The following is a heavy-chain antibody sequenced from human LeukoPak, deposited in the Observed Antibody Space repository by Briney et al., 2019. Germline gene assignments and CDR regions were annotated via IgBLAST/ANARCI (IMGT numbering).Heavy chain of an antibody. D-gene: IGHD2-2*01. V-gene: IGHV3-7*01. CDR1: AFTFSTYW. J-gene: IGHJ4*02. CDR3: ARVRCSSNSCFPDY. Sequence: PGGSLRLSCAASAFTFSTYWKSCVRQAAGKGLEWVANIKQDGSDKYYVDAVKGRFTISRDNAKNSLFLQMNSLRAEDKAVYYCARVRCSSNSCFPDYWGQGTLVTVSS. CDR2: IKQDGSDK.